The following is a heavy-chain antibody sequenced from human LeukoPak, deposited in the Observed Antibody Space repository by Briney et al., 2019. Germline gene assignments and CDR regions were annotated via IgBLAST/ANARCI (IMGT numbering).Heavy chain of an antibody. J-gene: IGHJ4*02. CDR3: AKDLLGGSYYFDH. Sequence: GGFLRLSCAASGXTFSNFGMHWVRQAPGKGLEWVAVISYDESKKNYADSVKGRFTISRDISKSTLYLQMNSLRDEDTAVYYCAKDLLGGSYYFDHWGQGTLVTVSS. D-gene: IGHD1-26*01. CDR2: ISYDESKK. CDR1: GXTFSNFG. V-gene: IGHV3-30*18.